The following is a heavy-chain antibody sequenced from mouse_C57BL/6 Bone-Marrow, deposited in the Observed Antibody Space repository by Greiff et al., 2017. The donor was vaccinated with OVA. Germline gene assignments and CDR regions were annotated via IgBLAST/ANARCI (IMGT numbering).Heavy chain of an antibody. D-gene: IGHD2-3*01. J-gene: IGHJ3*01. Sequence: EVNVVESGEGLVKPGGSLKLSCAASGFTFSSYAMSWVRQTPEKRLEWVAYISSGGDYIYYADTVKGRFTISRDNARNTLYLQMSSLKSEDTAMYYCTRAPYDLWFAYWGQGTLVTVSA. V-gene: IGHV5-9-1*02. CDR1: GFTFSSYA. CDR3: TRAPYDLWFAY. CDR2: ISSGGDYI.